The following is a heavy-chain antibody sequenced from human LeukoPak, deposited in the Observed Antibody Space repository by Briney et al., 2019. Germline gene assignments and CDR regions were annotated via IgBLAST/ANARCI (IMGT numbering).Heavy chain of an antibody. CDR3: AKDRYGDYSFDY. J-gene: IGHJ4*02. CDR2: ISGSGGST. Sequence: GGSLRLSCAASGFTFSSYSMNWVRQAPGKGLEWVSAISGSGGSTYYANSVKGRFTISRDNSKNTLYLQMNSLRADDTAVYYCAKDRYGDYSFDYWGQGTLVTVSS. CDR1: GFTFSSYS. D-gene: IGHD4-17*01. V-gene: IGHV3-23*01.